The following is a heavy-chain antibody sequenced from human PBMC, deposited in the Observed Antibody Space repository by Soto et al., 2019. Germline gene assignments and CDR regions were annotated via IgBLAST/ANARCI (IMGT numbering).Heavy chain of an antibody. D-gene: IGHD2-15*01. CDR2: ISGSGGST. Sequence: GGSLRLSCAASGFTFSSYAMSWVRQAPGKGLEWVSAISGSGGSTYYADSVKGRFTISRDNSKNTLYLQMNSLRAEDTAVYYCAKVFGVVVVAAPEYYFDYWGQGTLVTVSS. J-gene: IGHJ4*02. CDR1: GFTFSSYA. CDR3: AKVFGVVVVAAPEYYFDY. V-gene: IGHV3-23*01.